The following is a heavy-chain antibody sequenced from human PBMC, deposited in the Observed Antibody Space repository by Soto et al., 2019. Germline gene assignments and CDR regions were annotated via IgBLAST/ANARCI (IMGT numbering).Heavy chain of an antibody. D-gene: IGHD2-21*02. CDR1: GFTFSGSA. J-gene: IGHJ2*01. CDR3: ARHALQYCGGDCYLLPYFDL. Sequence: EVQLVESGGGLVQPGGSLKLSCAASGFTFSGSAMHWVRQASGKWLEWVGRIRSKANNYATVYAASVKGRFTISRDDSKNTAHLQMNSLKTEDTAVYYCARHALQYCGGDCYLLPYFDLWGRGTLVTVSS. V-gene: IGHV3-73*02. CDR2: IRSKANNYAT.